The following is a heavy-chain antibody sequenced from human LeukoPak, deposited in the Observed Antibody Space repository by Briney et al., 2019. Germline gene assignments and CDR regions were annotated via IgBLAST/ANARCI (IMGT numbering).Heavy chain of an antibody. Sequence: SETLSLTCTVSGGSISSYYWSWIRQPPGKRLEWIGYLYHRGTPDYHPSFKGRVTIAADTSNNQFSLKLDSVTAADTAVYYCAGGLWSGGGPSGFWGPGTLVTVSS. CDR3: AGGLWSGGGPSGF. J-gene: IGHJ4*02. CDR1: GGSISSYY. D-gene: IGHD3-3*01. CDR2: LYHRGTP. V-gene: IGHV4-4*09.